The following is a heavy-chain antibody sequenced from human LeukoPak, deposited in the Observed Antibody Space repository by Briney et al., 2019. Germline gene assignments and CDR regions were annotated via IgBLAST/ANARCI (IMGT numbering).Heavy chain of an antibody. D-gene: IGHD6-19*01. J-gene: IGHJ4*02. CDR1: GFTFSRYA. Sequence: GGSLRLSCAASGFTFSRYAMSWVRQAPGKGLEWVSSIGGSGGTTYYADSVQGRFTISRDNSKNTLYLQMNSLRAEDTAVYYCAKSIPTIAVAVSTRQWGQGTLVTVSS. CDR3: AKSIPTIAVAVSTRQ. CDR2: IGGSGGTT. V-gene: IGHV3-23*01.